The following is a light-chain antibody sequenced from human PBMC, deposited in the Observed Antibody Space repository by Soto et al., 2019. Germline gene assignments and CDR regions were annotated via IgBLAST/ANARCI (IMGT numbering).Light chain of an antibody. CDR1: SSNIGTNA. Sequence: VLTKPPSASGTPGQRVTISCSGGSSNIGTNAVNWYQQLPGTAPKLLIYNNNQRPSGVPDRFSGSKSGTSASLAISGLQSEDEADDYCAAWGDSLNGYVFGTGTKVTVL. CDR2: NNN. CDR3: AAWGDSLNGYV. V-gene: IGLV1-44*01. J-gene: IGLJ1*01.